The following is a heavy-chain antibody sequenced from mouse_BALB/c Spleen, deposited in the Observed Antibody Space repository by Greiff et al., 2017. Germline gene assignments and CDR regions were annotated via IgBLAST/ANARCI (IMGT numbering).Heavy chain of an antibody. CDR3: ASREYGKCVGFDY. J-gene: IGHJ3*01. V-gene: IGHV5-4*02. Sequence: EVKLVESGGGLVKPGGSLKLSCAASGFTFSDYYMNWVRQTPGKGLEWVATIRDGGSYAYDPDSVKGRFTISSDNAKNNLYLQMRSRKSEDTAMDYCASREYGKCVGFDYWGQGTLVTVSA. D-gene: IGHD2-10*02. CDR1: GFTFSDYY. CDR2: IRDGGSYA.